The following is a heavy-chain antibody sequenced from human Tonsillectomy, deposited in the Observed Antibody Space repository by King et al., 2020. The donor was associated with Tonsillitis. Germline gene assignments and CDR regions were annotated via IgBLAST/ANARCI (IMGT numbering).Heavy chain of an antibody. D-gene: IGHD5-24*01. CDR2: ISAYNGNT. CDR1: GYTFSSYG. J-gene: IGHJ4*02. V-gene: IGHV1-18*01. Sequence: HVQLVESGAEVKKPGASVKVSCKASGYTFSSYGISWVRQAPGQGLEWMGWISAYNGNTNYAQKLQGRVTMTTDTSTSTAYMELRSLRSDDTAVYYCARETRIDGYNPFDYWGQGTLVTVSS. CDR3: ARETRIDGYNPFDY.